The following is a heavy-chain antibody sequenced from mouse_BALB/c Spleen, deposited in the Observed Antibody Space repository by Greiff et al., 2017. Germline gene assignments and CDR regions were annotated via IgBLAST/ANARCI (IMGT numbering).Heavy chain of an antibody. D-gene: IGHD2-1*01. CDR1: GDSITSGY. J-gene: IGHJ4*01. CDR3: ARYGNYALYAMDY. Sequence: EVKLMESGPSLVKPSQTLSLTCSVTGDSITSGYWNWIRKFPGNKLEYMGYISYSGSTYYNPSLKSRISITRDTSKNQYYLQLNSVTTEDTATYYCARYGNYALYAMDYWGQGTSVTVSS. CDR2: ISYSGST. V-gene: IGHV3-8*02.